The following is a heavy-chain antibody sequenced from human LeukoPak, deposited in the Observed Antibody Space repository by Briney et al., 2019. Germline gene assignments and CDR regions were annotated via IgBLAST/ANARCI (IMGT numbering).Heavy chain of an antibody. J-gene: IGHJ3*02. CDR3: ARVAVGLGNDAFDI. Sequence: ASVKVSCKASGYTFTSYGTSWVRQAPGQGLEWMGWISAYNGNTNYAQKLQGRVTMTTDTSTSTAYMELRSLRSDDTAVYYCARVAVGLGNDAFDIWGQGTMVTVSS. CDR1: GYTFTSYG. CDR2: ISAYNGNT. D-gene: IGHD7-27*01. V-gene: IGHV1-18*01.